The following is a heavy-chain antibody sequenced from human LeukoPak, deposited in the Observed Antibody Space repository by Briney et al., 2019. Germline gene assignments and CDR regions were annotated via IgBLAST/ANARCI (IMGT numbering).Heavy chain of an antibody. J-gene: IGHJ5*02. CDR1: GFTFSDYY. Sequence: PGGSLRLSCAASGFTFSDYYMSWIRQAPGKGLERVSYISSSGSTIYYADSVKGRFTISRDNAKNSLYLQMNSLRAEDTAVYYCARAGGYYDISNNNWFDPWGQGTLVTVSS. D-gene: IGHD3-9*01. V-gene: IGHV3-11*01. CDR3: ARAGGYYDISNNNWFDP. CDR2: ISSSGSTI.